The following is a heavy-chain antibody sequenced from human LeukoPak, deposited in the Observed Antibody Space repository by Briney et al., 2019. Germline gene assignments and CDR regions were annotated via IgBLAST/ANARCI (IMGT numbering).Heavy chain of an antibody. D-gene: IGHD3-9*01. Sequence: GGSLRLSCAASGFTFDDCAMHWVRQAPGKGLEWVSGISWNSGSIGYAGSVKGRFTISRDNAKNSLYLQMNSLRAEDTALYYCAKASRLYDILTGYDYWGQGTLVTVSS. V-gene: IGHV3-9*01. J-gene: IGHJ4*02. CDR1: GFTFDDCA. CDR2: ISWNSGSI. CDR3: AKASRLYDILTGYDY.